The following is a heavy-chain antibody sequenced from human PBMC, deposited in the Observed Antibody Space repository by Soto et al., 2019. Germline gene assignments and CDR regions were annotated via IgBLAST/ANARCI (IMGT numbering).Heavy chain of an antibody. V-gene: IGHV4-39*02. CDR3: ARIVRGIVITYYYMDV. D-gene: IGHD2-21*01. J-gene: IGHJ6*03. CDR2: IFYSGST. Sequence: QVQLQESGPGLVKPSETLSLTCTVSGGSISSSSYYWGWIRQPPGKGLEWIGSIFYSGSTYYNPSLPGRATISLVTPTNHFSLKLRSVTAADTAVYYCARIVRGIVITYYYMDVWGKGTTVTVSS. CDR1: GGSISSSSYY.